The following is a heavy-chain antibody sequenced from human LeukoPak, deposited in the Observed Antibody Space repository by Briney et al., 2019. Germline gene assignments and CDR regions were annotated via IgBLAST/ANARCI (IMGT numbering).Heavy chain of an antibody. CDR1: GYTFTSYG. Sequence: ASVKVSCKASGYTFTSYGISWVRQTPGQGLEWMGWISAYNGNTNYAQKLQGRVTMTTDTSTSTAYMELRSLRSDDAAVYYCARDFIKSGSYHFDYWGQGTLVTVSS. V-gene: IGHV1-18*01. CDR3: ARDFIKSGSYHFDY. CDR2: ISAYNGNT. J-gene: IGHJ4*02. D-gene: IGHD1-26*01.